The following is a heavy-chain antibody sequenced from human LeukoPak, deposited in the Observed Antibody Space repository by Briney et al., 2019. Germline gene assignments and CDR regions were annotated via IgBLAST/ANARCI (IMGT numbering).Heavy chain of an antibody. D-gene: IGHD1-26*01. CDR3: ARVRTGVGAAVWYYFDY. CDR1: GGTFSSYA. Sequence: SVKVSCKASGGTFSSYAISWVRQAPGQGLEWMGGIIPIFGTANYAQKFQGRVTITTDDSTSTAYMELSSLRSEDTAVYYCARVRTGVGAAVWYYFDYWAREPWSPSPQ. J-gene: IGHJ4*02. V-gene: IGHV1-69*05. CDR2: IIPIFGTA.